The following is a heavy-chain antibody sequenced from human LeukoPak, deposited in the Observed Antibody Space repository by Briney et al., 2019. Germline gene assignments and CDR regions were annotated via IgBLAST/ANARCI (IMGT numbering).Heavy chain of an antibody. V-gene: IGHV3-48*03. CDR2: ISSSGSTI. Sequence: GGSLRLSCAASGFTFSSYEMNWVRQAPGKGLEWVSYISSSGSTIYYADSVKGRFTISRDNAKNSLYLQMNSLRAEDTAVYYCARVEYCSSTSCVPHYYYYMDVWGKGTTVTISS. CDR1: GFTFSSYE. J-gene: IGHJ6*03. D-gene: IGHD2-2*01. CDR3: ARVEYCSSTSCVPHYYYYMDV.